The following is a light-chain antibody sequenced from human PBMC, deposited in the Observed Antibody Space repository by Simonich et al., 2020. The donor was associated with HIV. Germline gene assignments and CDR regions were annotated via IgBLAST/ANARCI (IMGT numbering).Light chain of an antibody. CDR1: GSDVGGYNY. Sequence: QSALTQPASVSGSPGQSITISCTGTGSDVGGYNYVSWYQQHPGKAPKLMIYDVSKRPSGVSNRFSGSKSGNTASLTISGLQAEDEADYYCSSYTSGSTWVFGGGTKLTVL. CDR3: SSYTSGSTWV. J-gene: IGLJ3*02. V-gene: IGLV2-14*01. CDR2: DVS.